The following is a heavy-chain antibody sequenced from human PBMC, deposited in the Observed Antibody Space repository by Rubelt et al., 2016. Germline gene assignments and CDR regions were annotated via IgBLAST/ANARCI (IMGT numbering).Heavy chain of an antibody. CDR2: INPNSGGT. J-gene: IGHJ1*01. CDR1: GYTFTGYY. CDR3: ARATIVRIGGYFQH. Sequence: KPGASVKVSCKASGYTFTGYYMHWVRQAPGQGLEWMGWINPNSGGTNYAQKFQGRVTMTRDTAISTAYMALRRLRSDDTAVYYCARATIVRIGGYFQHWGQGTLVTVSS. D-gene: IGHD3-16*01. V-gene: IGHV1-2*02.